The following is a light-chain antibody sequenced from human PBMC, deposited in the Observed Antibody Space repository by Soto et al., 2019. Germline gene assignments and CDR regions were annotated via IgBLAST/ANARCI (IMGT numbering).Light chain of an antibody. CDR1: SSHVGGYNF. CDR3: SSYTSISTYV. J-gene: IGLJ1*01. CDR2: DVR. Sequence: QSALTQPASVSGSPGQSITISCTGTSSHVGGYNFVSWYQQHPGKAPKLMIYDVRNRPSGVSNRFSGSKSVNTASLTISWLQAEDEADYYCSSYTSISTYVFGTGTKVTVL. V-gene: IGLV2-14*01.